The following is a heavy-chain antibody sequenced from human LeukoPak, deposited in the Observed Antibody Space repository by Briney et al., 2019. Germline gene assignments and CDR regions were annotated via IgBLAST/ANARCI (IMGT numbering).Heavy chain of an antibody. CDR3: AREGYSSSWSYNWFDP. V-gene: IGHV1-69*13. D-gene: IGHD6-13*01. Sequence: SVKVSCKASGCTFSSYAISWVRQAPGQGLEWMGGIIPIFGTANYAQKFQGRVTITADESTSTAYMELSSLRSEGTAVYYCAREGYSSSWSYNWFDPWGQGTLVTVSS. CDR1: GCTFSSYA. CDR2: IIPIFGTA. J-gene: IGHJ5*02.